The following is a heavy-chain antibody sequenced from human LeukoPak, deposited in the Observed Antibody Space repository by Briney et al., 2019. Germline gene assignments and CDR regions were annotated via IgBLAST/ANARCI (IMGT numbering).Heavy chain of an antibody. CDR2: IYYSGST. D-gene: IGHD2-15*01. V-gene: IGHV4-61*05. Sequence: SETLSLTCTVSGGSISSSSYYWGWIRQPPGKGLEWLGYIYYSGSTKYNPSLKSRVTFSVDKSKNQFSLKLTSVTAADTAVYYCARDQGYCSGGSCLNWFDSWGQGTLVTVSS. J-gene: IGHJ5*01. CDR3: ARDQGYCSGGSCLNWFDS. CDR1: GGSISSSSYY.